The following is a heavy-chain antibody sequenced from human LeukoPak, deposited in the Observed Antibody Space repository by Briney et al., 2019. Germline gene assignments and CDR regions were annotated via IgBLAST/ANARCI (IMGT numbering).Heavy chain of an antibody. V-gene: IGHV1-69*13. Sequence: SVKVSCKASGGTFSSYAISWVRQAPGQGLEWMGGIIPIFGTANYAQKFQGRVTITADESTSTAYMELSRLRSEATAVYYCARARGAFYCSGGSCYSPFDYWGQGTLVTVSS. CDR3: ARARGAFYCSGGSCYSPFDY. CDR2: IIPIFGTA. D-gene: IGHD2-15*01. CDR1: GGTFSSYA. J-gene: IGHJ4*02.